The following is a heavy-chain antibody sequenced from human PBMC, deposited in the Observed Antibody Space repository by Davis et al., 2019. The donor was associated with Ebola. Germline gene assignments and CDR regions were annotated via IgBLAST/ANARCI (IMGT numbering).Heavy chain of an antibody. CDR1: GGSISSYY. J-gene: IGHJ6*02. D-gene: IGHD6-19*01. V-gene: IGHV4-59*08. Sequence: SETLSLTCTVSGGSISSYYWSWIRQPPGKGLEWIGSIYYSGSTNYNPSLKSRVTISVDTSKNQFSLKLSSVTAADTAVYYCARQYSSGWYFGMDVWGQGTTVTVSS. CDR2: IYYSGST. CDR3: ARQYSSGWYFGMDV.